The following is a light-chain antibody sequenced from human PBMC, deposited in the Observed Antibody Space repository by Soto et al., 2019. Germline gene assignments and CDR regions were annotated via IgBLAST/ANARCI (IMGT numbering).Light chain of an antibody. CDR2: EGS. Sequence: QSALTQPPSVSGSPGQSVTISCTGTSSDVGSYNGVSWYQQPPGTAPKLIIYEGSTRPSGVPDRFSGSKSGNTASLTITGLQAEDEADYSCTSYTISGTYVFGTGTKLTVL. V-gene: IGLV2-18*02. CDR3: TSYTISGTYV. J-gene: IGLJ1*01. CDR1: SSDVGSYNG.